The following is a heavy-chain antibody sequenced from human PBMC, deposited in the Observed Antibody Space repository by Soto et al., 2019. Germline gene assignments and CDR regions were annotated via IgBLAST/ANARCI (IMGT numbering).Heavy chain of an antibody. CDR1: GYSFTNYR. V-gene: IGHV5-51*01. CDR2: IYPDDSET. D-gene: IGHD2-2*01. J-gene: IGHJ6*02. CDR3: ARQVVPAVRTSAYYYGMDV. Sequence: PGESLKISCKGSGYSFTNYRIAWVRQMPGKGLEWMGIIYPDDSETRYSLSFQGQVTISADKSIRTAYLQWSSLKASDTAMYYCARQVVPAVRTSAYYYGMDVWGQGTTVTVSS.